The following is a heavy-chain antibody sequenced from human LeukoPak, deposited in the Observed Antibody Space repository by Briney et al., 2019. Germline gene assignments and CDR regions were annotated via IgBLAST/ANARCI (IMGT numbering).Heavy chain of an antibody. CDR3: VKRSDRTVVYFDY. CDR2: ISSDGGST. J-gene: IGHJ4*02. Sequence: RAGGSLRLSCSASGFTFSTYAMHWVRQAPGKGLEYVSAISSDGGSTYYADSVKGRFTISRDNSKNTLYLQMSSLRAEDTAVYYCVKRSDRTVVYFDYWGQGTLVTVSS. CDR1: GFTFSTYA. V-gene: IGHV3-64D*09. D-gene: IGHD2-15*01.